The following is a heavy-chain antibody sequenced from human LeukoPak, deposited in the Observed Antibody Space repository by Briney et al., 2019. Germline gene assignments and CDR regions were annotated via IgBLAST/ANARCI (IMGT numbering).Heavy chain of an antibody. CDR2: ISNDGNNK. D-gene: IGHD3-10*01. Sequence: PGGSLRLSCTASGSTFSASGADCVRQAPGKGLEWVAVISNDGNNKYYADSVKGRFTISRDNSKSTLYLQMNSLRAEDTAVYYCAKGLPGAGQRGYFDYWGQGTLVTVSS. J-gene: IGHJ4*02. CDR1: GSTFSASG. CDR3: AKGLPGAGQRGYFDY. V-gene: IGHV3-30*18.